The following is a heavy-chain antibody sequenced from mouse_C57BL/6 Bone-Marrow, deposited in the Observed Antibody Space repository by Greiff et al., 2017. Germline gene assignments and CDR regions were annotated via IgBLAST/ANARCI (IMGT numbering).Heavy chain of an antibody. J-gene: IGHJ2*01. CDR2: IDPTGSYT. V-gene: IGHV1-50*01. Sequence: VQLQQPGAELVKPGASVKLSCKASGYTFTSYWMQWVKQRPGQGLEWIGEIDPTGSYTYYNQKFKGKATLTVDTSSSTAYMQLSSLTSEDSAVYYCARQGYFDYWGQGTTLTVSS. CDR1: GYTFTSYW. CDR3: ARQGYFDY.